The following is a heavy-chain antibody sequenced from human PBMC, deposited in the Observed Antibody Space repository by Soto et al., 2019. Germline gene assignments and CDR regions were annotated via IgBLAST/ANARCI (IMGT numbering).Heavy chain of an antibody. V-gene: IGHV3-72*01. CDR2: IRNKANSYTT. Sequence: PGGSLRLSCAAFGFTFSDHYMDWVRQAPGKGLEWVGRIRNKANSYTTEYAASVKGRFTISRDDSKNSLFLQMNSLKTEDTAVYYCSSAGILTPPCSTDYSCQGLLVTLSS. CDR1: GFTFSDHY. J-gene: IGHJ4*01. D-gene: IGHD2-8*01. CDR3: SSAGILTPPCSTDY.